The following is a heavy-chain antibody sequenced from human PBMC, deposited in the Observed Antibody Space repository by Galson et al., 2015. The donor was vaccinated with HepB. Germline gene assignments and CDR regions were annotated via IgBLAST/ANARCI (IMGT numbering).Heavy chain of an antibody. V-gene: IGHV3-30*18. CDR2: ISYDGSNK. J-gene: IGHJ4*02. CDR3: AKLGGSQVANPFDY. D-gene: IGHD2-15*01. CDR1: GFTFSSYG. Sequence: SLRLSCAASGFTFSSYGMHWVRQAPGKGLEWVAVISYDGSNKYYADSVKGRFTISRDNSKNTLYLQMNSLRAEDTAVYYCAKLGGSQVANPFDYWGQGTLVTVSS.